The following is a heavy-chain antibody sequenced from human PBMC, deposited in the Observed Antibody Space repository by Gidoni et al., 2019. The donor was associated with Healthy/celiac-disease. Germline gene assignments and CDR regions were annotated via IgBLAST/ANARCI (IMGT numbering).Heavy chain of an antibody. D-gene: IGHD3-10*01. CDR3: AKDLVVNYYGSGSYYDY. J-gene: IGHJ4*02. V-gene: IGHV3-23*01. Sequence: EVQLLESGGGLVQPGGSLRLSCAASGFTFSSYAMSWVRQAPGKGLEWVSAISGSGGSTYYADSVKGRFTISRDNSKNTLYLQMNSLRAEDTAVYYCAKDLVVNYYGSGSYYDYWGQGTLVTVSS. CDR1: GFTFSSYA. CDR2: ISGSGGST.